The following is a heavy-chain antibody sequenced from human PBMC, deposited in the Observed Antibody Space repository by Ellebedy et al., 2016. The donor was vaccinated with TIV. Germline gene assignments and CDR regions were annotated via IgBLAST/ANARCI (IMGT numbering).Heavy chain of an antibody. CDR2: ISGSGDST. CDR3: ARGTSGKGSSCFDY. D-gene: IGHD3-10*01. J-gene: IGHJ4*02. CDR1: GLTFSNHA. Sequence: PGGSLRLSCAASGLTFSNHAMSRVRQAPGKGLEWVPGISGSGDSTNYADSVKGRFTVSRDNSQNTLYLQMNSLRAEDTAVYYCARGTSGKGSSCFDYWGQGTLVTVSS. V-gene: IGHV3-23*01.